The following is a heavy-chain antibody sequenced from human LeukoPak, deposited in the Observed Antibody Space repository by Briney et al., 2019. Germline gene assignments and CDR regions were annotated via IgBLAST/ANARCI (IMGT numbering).Heavy chain of an antibody. CDR1: GGSISSYY. V-gene: IGHV4-38-2*02. D-gene: IGHD3-10*01. Sequence: RSSETLSLTCTVSGGSISSYYWGWIRQPPGKGLEWIGSIYHSGSTYYNPSLKSRVTISVDTSENQFSLKLSSVTAADTAVYYCARSSGTVVRGVITPNWFDPWGQGTLVTVSS. CDR3: ARSSGTVVRGVITPNWFDP. J-gene: IGHJ5*02. CDR2: IYHSGST.